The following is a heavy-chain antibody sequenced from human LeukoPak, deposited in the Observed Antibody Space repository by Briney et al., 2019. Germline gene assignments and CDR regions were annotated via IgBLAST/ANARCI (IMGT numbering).Heavy chain of an antibody. V-gene: IGHV4-59*12. CDR1: GGSISSYY. J-gene: IGHJ4*02. D-gene: IGHD2-2*02. CDR2: IYYSGST. Sequence: SETLSLTCTVSGGSISSYYWSWIRQPPGKGLEWIGYIYYSGSTNYNPSLKSRVTISVDTSKNQFSLKLSSVTAADTAVYYCASRDVKYCSSTSCYRGYYFDYWGQGTLVTVSS. CDR3: ASRDVKYCSSTSCYRGYYFDY.